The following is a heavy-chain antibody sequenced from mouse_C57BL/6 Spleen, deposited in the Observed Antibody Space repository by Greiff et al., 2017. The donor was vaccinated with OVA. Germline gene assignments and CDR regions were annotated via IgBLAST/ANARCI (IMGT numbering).Heavy chain of an antibody. D-gene: IGHD2-2*01. V-gene: IGHV1-15*01. CDR1: GYTFTDYE. CDR2: IDPETGGT. J-gene: IGHJ2*01. CDR3: TRGGYEYFDY. Sequence: VHLVESGAELVRPGASVTLSCKASGYTFTDYEMHWVKQTPVHGLEWIGAIDPETGGTAYKQKFKGKAILTADKSSSTAYMELRSLTSEDSAVYYCTRGGYEYFDYWGQGTTLTVSS.